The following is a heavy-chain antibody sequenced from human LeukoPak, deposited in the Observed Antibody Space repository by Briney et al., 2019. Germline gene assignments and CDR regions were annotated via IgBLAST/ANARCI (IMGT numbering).Heavy chain of an antibody. CDR2: IYYSGRT. V-gene: IGHV4-59*01. J-gene: IGHJ4*02. Sequence: SETPSLTCSVSGGSISNYYWSWIRQPPGKGLEWIGYIYYSGRTSYNPSLKSRVTISVDTSKNQFSLRLSSVAAADTAVYYCARDLMGIAYRGAFYYWGQGTLVTVSS. D-gene: IGHD6-13*01. CDR1: GGSISNYY. CDR3: ARDLMGIAYRGAFYY.